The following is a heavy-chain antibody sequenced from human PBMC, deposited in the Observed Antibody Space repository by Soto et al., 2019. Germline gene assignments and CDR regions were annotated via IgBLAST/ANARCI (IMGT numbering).Heavy chain of an antibody. Sequence: SQTLSLTGAISGDTVSSTSAAWNLIRQSPSRGLEWLGRTYYRSKWYNDYAISVKSRITINPDTSKDQFSLQLNSVTPEDTAVYYSARDGPDYSNYGFDPWGQGTLVTVSS. CDR1: GDTVSSTSAA. CDR2: TYYRSKWYN. CDR3: ARDGPDYSNYGFDP. V-gene: IGHV6-1*01. D-gene: IGHD4-4*01. J-gene: IGHJ5*02.